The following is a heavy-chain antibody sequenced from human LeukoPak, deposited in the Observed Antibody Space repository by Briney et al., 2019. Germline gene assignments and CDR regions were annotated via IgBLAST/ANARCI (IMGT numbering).Heavy chain of an antibody. CDR1: GFFFFTYT. J-gene: IGHJ4*02. CDR2: ISYDGTTA. V-gene: IGHV3-30*07. D-gene: IGHD3-16*01. Sequence: GRYLRLSCEAYGFFFFTYTFHWVRQAPGKGLEWVSLISYDGTTAHYADSVRGPFTISRDTSKNRLFLQMNSLSNKDTAVYDCARDWSIMSKSGTSIDFWGQGTLVTVSS. CDR3: ARDWSIMSKSGTSIDF.